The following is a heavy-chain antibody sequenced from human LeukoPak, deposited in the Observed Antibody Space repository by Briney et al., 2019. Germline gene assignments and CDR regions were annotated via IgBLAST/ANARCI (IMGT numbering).Heavy chain of an antibody. CDR3: ARDETPKRWELPAADAFDI. D-gene: IGHD1-26*01. CDR2: ISSSSSYI. CDR1: GFTFSSYS. Sequence: GGSLRLSCAASGFTFSSYSMNWVRQAPGKGLGWVSSISSSSSYIYYADSVKGRFTISRDNAKNSLYLQMNSLRAEDTAVYYCARDETPKRWELPAADAFDIWGQGTMVTVSS. J-gene: IGHJ3*02. V-gene: IGHV3-21*01.